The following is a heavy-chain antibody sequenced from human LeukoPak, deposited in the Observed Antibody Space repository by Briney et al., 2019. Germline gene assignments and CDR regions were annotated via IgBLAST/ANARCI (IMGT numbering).Heavy chain of an antibody. CDR3: TTYTSGHY. CDR2: ITTKANSYAT. V-gene: IGHV3-73*01. Sequence: GGSLKLSCAASGFTFSAFHTHWVRQASGKGLEWVGRITTKANSYATAYAASVKGRFTVSRDDSKNTAYLQMSSLKTEDTAVYYCTTYTSGHYWGQGTLVTVSS. J-gene: IGHJ4*02. CDR1: GFTFSAFH. D-gene: IGHD6-19*01.